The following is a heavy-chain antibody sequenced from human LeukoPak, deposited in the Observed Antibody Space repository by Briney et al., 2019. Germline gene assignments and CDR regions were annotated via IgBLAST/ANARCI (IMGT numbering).Heavy chain of an antibody. Sequence: SETLSLTCAVYGGSFSGYYWSWIRQPPGKGLEWIGEINHSGSTNYNPSLKSRVTISVDTSKNQFSLKLSSVTAADTAVYYCARIRRDGYSYPRYYFDYWGQGTLVTVSS. D-gene: IGHD5-24*01. V-gene: IGHV4-34*01. J-gene: IGHJ4*02. CDR1: GGSFSGYY. CDR3: ARIRRDGYSYPRYYFDY. CDR2: INHSGST.